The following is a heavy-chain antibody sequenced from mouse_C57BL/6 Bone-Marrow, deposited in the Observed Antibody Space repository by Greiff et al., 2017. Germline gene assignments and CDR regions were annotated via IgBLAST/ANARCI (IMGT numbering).Heavy chain of an antibody. CDR1: GYTFTDYN. V-gene: IGHV1-22*01. Sequence: EVQVVESGPELVKPGASVKMSCKASGYTFTDYNMHWVKQSHGKSLEWIGYINPKNGGTSYNQKFKGKATLTVNTSSSTAYMELRSLTSEDSADYYCARPQYFDVWGKGTTVTVSS. J-gene: IGHJ1*03. CDR3: ARPQYFDV. CDR2: INPKNGGT.